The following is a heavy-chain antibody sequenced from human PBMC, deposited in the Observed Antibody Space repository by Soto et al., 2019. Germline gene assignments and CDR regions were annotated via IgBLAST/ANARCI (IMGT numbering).Heavy chain of an antibody. J-gene: IGHJ4*02. CDR3: TRRVYREYCSGGSCYSGEDDY. V-gene: IGHV3-73*01. CDR2: IRSKANSYAT. D-gene: IGHD2-15*01. Sequence: EVQLVESGGGLVQPGGSLKLSCAASGFTFSGSAMHWVRQASGKGPEWVGRIRSKANSYATAYAASVKGRFTISRDDSKNTAYLQMNSLKTEDTAVYYCTRRVYREYCSGGSCYSGEDDYWGQGTLVTVSS. CDR1: GFTFSGSA.